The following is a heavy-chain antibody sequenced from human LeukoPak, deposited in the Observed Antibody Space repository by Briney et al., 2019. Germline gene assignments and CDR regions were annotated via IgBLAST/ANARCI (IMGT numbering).Heavy chain of an antibody. J-gene: IGHJ4*02. V-gene: IGHV1-69*13. Sequence: SVKVSCKASGGTFSSYAISWVRQAPGQGLEWMGGIIPIFGTANYAQKFQGRVTITADESTSTAYMELSSLRFEDTAVYYCAREGLLEWEPRGYFDYWGQGTLVTVSS. CDR3: AREGLLEWEPRGYFDY. CDR2: IIPIFGTA. CDR1: GGTFSSYA. D-gene: IGHD1-26*01.